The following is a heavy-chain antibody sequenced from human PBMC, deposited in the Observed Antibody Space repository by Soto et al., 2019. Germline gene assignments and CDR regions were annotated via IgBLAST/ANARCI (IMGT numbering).Heavy chain of an antibody. J-gene: IGHJ4*02. CDR3: AKYTWDFYGLDY. V-gene: IGHV3-23*01. D-gene: IGHD3-3*01. Sequence: GGSLRLSCAASGFTFSSYAMSWVRQAPGKGLEWVSAISGSGGSTYYADSVKGRFTISRDNSKNTLYLQMNSRRAEDTAVYYCAKYTWDFYGLDYWGQGTLVTVSS. CDR2: ISGSGGST. CDR1: GFTFSSYA.